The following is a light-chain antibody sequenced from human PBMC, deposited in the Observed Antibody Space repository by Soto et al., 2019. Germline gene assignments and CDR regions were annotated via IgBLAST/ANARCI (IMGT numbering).Light chain of an antibody. CDR1: SSDVGRYNF. CDR2: DVN. CDR3: SSYTSSSTYV. Sequence: QSALTQPASVSGSPGQSITISCTGTSSDVGRYNFVSWYQQHPGKAPKFIIYDVNNRPSGVSNRFSGSKSGDTASLTISGLQAEDEADYYCSSYTSSSTYVFGTGTKLTVL. V-gene: IGLV2-14*01. J-gene: IGLJ1*01.